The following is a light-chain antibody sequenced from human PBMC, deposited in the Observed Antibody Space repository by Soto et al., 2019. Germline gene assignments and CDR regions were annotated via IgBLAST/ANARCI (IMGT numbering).Light chain of an antibody. Sequence: IVLTQSPATLSLSPGEIATLSFRASQSVSSYLAWYQQKPGQAPRLLIYDASNRATGIPARFSGSGSGTEFTLTINSLQSEDFAVYYCQHFNNWPLTFGGGTKVDIK. J-gene: IGKJ4*01. CDR1: QSVSSY. CDR3: QHFNNWPLT. CDR2: DAS. V-gene: IGKV3-11*01.